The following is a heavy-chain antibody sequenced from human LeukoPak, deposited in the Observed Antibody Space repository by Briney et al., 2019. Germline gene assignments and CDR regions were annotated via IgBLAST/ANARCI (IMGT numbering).Heavy chain of an antibody. D-gene: IGHD1-1*01. Sequence: VSVKVSCKTSGYTFSNYGISWERQAPGQGLEWMGWITAYNGNRLYAQRFQGRITLTTDTSTSTSYMELRSLEYDDAAIYYCARDNDKVVDHWGQGTLVTVSS. V-gene: IGHV1-18*01. CDR1: GYTFSNYG. CDR2: ITAYNGNR. CDR3: ARDNDKVVDH. J-gene: IGHJ4*01.